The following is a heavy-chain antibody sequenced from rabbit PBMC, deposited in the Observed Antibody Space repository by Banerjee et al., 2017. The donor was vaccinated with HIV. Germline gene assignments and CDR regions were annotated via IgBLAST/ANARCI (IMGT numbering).Heavy chain of an antibody. CDR3: AREDAGYTGYAYGYFNL. J-gene: IGHJ4*01. CDR1: GFSFSSSYY. CDR2: IYAGSSGST. Sequence: QSLEESGGDLVQPGASLTLTCTASGFSFSSSYYMCWVRQAPGKGLEWIACIYAGSSGSTYYASWAKGRFTISKTSSTTVTLQMTSLTAADTATYFCAREDAGYTGYAYGYFNLWGPGTLVTVS. D-gene: IGHD6-1*01. V-gene: IGHV1S40*01.